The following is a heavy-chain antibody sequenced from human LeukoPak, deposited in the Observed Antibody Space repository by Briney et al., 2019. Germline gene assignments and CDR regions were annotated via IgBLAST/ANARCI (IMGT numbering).Heavy chain of an antibody. Sequence: GGSLRLSCAASGFTFTTSWMSWVRQAPGKGLEWVANIKGDGSEKYYVDSVKGRLTISRDNAKNSLYLQMKSLRVEDTAVYYCARDKYGGTDYWGQGTLVTVSS. CDR3: ARDKYGGTDY. CDR1: GFTFTTSW. J-gene: IGHJ4*02. CDR2: IKGDGSEK. D-gene: IGHD2-8*01. V-gene: IGHV3-7*03.